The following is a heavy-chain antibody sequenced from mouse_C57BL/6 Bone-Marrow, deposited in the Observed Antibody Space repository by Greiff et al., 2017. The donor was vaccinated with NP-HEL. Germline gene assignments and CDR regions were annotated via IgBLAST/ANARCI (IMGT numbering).Heavy chain of an antibody. CDR2: IDPETGGT. CDR1: GYTFTDYE. D-gene: IGHD4-1*01. J-gene: IGHJ3*01. V-gene: IGHV1-15*01. CDR3: TKLGRFAY. Sequence: QVQLQQSGAELVRPGASVTLSCKASGYTFTDYEMHWVKQTPVHGLEWIGAIDPETGGTAYNQKFKGKAILTADNSSSTAYMELRSLTSDDSAVYYCTKLGRFAYWGQGTLVTVSA.